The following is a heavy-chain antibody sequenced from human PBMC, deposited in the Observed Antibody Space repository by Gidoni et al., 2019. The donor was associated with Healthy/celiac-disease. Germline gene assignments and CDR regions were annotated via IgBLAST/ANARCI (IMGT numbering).Heavy chain of an antibody. Sequence: EVQLVESGGGLVKPGGSLRLSCAASGFTFSSDSMNWVRQAPGKGLEWVSSISSSSGDIYYTDSVKGRFTISRDNAKNSLYLQMNSLRAEDTAVYYCASDSWVSSYCGGDCSSKGEFDYWGQGTLVTVSS. D-gene: IGHD2-21*02. J-gene: IGHJ4*02. CDR1: GFTFSSDS. CDR3: ASDSWVSSYCGGDCSSKGEFDY. CDR2: ISSSSGDI. V-gene: IGHV3-21*01.